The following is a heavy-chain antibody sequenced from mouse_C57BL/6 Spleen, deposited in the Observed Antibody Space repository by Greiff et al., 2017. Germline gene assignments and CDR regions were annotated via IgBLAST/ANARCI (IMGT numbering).Heavy chain of an antibody. CDR2: INYDGSST. V-gene: IGHV5-16*01. D-gene: IGHD2-3*01. Sequence: EVMLVESEGGLVQPGSSMKLSCTASGFTFSDYYMAWVRQVPEKGLEWVANINYDGSSTYYLDSLKSRFIISRDNAKNILYLQMSSLKSEDTATYYCARADGYYPFDVWGTGTTVTVSS. J-gene: IGHJ1*03. CDR3: ARADGYYPFDV. CDR1: GFTFSDYY.